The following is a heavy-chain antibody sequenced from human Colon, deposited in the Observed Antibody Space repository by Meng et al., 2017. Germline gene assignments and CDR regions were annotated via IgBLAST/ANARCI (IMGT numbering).Heavy chain of an antibody. CDR2: ISNSYKT. J-gene: IGHJ4*02. CDR3: ARERVRELGLFDS. CDR1: VDSIANSKW. Sequence: QYAGQGLVLPSGTLCLGCVVSVDSIANSKWWSWLRQAPGKGPEWIGEISNSYKTVYSPSLKSRVRISLDKSNNQFSLTLTPVTAADTAVYYCARERVRELGLFDSWDQGILVTVSS. V-gene: IGHV4-4*02. D-gene: IGHD1-7*01.